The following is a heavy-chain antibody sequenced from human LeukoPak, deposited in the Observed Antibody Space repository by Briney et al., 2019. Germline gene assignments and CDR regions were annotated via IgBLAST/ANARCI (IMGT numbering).Heavy chain of an antibody. CDR3: AKDLTSSGYYYGSLDY. V-gene: IGHV3-23*01. CDR2: SSSADRT. Sequence: SSSADRTYYADSVKGRFTISRDSSKNTLYLQMSSLRAEDTAVYYCAKDLTSSGYYYGSLDYWGQGTLVTVSS. D-gene: IGHD3-22*01. J-gene: IGHJ4*02.